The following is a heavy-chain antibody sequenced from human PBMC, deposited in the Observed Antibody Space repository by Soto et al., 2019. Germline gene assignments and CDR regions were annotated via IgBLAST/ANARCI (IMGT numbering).Heavy chain of an antibody. CDR2: ILGGGGT. Sequence: EVQLLESGGHLLQPGGSLRLSCAASGFTFSTYTMNWVRQAPGKGLEWVSGILGGGGTYYAYSVKGRFAISRDDSQNSVFQQVNSLRDEDAAVSYGAKDHQHDGIWTFDYWGQGTLVTVSS. J-gene: IGHJ4*02. CDR3: AKDHQHDGIWTFDY. V-gene: IGHV3-23*01. D-gene: IGHD3-9*01. CDR1: GFTFSTYT.